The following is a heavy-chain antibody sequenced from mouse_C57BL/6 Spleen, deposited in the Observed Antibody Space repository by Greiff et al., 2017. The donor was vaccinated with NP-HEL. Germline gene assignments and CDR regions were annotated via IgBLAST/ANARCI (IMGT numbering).Heavy chain of an antibody. CDR2: IDPEDGDT. D-gene: IGHD4-1*01. Sequence: EVQLQQSGAELVRPGASVKLSCTASGFNIKDYYMHWVKQRPEQGLEWIGRIDPEDGDTEYAPKFQGKATMTADTSSNTAYLQLSSLTSEDTAVYYCTTPELGRDWFAYWGQGTLVTVSA. CDR3: TTPELGRDWFAY. J-gene: IGHJ3*01. CDR1: GFNIKDYY. V-gene: IGHV14-1*01.